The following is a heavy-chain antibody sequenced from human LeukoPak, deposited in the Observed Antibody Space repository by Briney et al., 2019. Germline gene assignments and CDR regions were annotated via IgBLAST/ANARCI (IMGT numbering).Heavy chain of an antibody. V-gene: IGHV4-59*12. CDR1: GGFNTHYY. J-gene: IGHJ4*02. CDR2: FYHSGST. Sequence: SETLSLTCSVSGGFNTHYYWSWIRQPPGKGLEWIGYFYHSGSTNYNPFLKSRVTISIDTSKKQFALKLSSVTAADTAVYYCARDYGDHRVDYWGRGTLVTVSS. CDR3: ARDYGDHRVDY. D-gene: IGHD4-17*01.